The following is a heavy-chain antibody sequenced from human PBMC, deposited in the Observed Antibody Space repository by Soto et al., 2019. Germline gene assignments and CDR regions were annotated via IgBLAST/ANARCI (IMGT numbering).Heavy chain of an antibody. CDR1: GLPVSTNY. CDR3: VRPLPSGQNYGMDV. V-gene: IGHV3-53*01. D-gene: IGHD3-10*01. Sequence: EVQLVESGGGLIQPGGSLNLSCAASGLPVSTNYMSWVRQGPGKGLEWVSVIYNDGKTHYADSVKGRFTISRDASKNTLHLQMDSLRDEDTAVYYCVRPLPSGQNYGMDVWGQGTTVTVSS. CDR2: IYNDGKT. J-gene: IGHJ6*02.